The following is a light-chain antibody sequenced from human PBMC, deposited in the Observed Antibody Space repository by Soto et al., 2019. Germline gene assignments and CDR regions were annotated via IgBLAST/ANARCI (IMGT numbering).Light chain of an antibody. CDR3: SLYTSDSTYV. Sequence: QSALTQPPSVSGSPGQSVTISCTGTSSDFGVYNRVSWYQQRPGADPKLVIYEVSNRPSGIPDRFSGSKSGNTASLTISGLQAEDEADYYCSLYTSDSTYVFGTGTKLTVL. CDR1: SSDFGVYNR. V-gene: IGLV2-18*01. CDR2: EVS. J-gene: IGLJ1*01.